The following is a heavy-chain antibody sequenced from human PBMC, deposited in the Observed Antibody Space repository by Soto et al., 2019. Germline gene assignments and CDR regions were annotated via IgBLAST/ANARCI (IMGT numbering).Heavy chain of an antibody. J-gene: IGHJ6*02. D-gene: IGHD3-9*01. CDR3: ARKRMYYDILTGSEYYYYGMDV. CDR1: GYTFTSYD. V-gene: IGHV1-8*01. Sequence: GASVKVSCKASGYTFTSYDINWVRQATGQGLEWMGWMNPNSGNTGYAQKFQGRVTMTRNTSISTAYMELSSLRSEDTAVYYCARKRMYYDILTGSEYYYYGMDVWGQGTTVTVSS. CDR2: MNPNSGNT.